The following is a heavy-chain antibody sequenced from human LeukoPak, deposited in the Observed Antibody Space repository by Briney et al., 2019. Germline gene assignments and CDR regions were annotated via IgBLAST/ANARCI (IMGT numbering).Heavy chain of an antibody. CDR1: GYTFSYYA. V-gene: IGHV7-4-1*02. D-gene: IGHD6-13*01. CDR3: ARAIVAAGSYMGGDY. CDR2: INTKTENP. Sequence: ASVKVSCKASGYTFSYYAMNWVRQAPGQGLEWMGWINTKTENPTYAQGFTGRFVFSLDTSVSTAYLEISNLKAEDTAVYYCARAIVAAGSYMGGDYWGQGSLVTVSS. J-gene: IGHJ4*02.